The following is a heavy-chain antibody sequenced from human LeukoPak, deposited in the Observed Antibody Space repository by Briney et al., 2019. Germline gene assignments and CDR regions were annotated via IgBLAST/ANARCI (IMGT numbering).Heavy chain of an antibody. Sequence: SETLSLTCTVSGGSISSYYWSWIRQPAGKGLEWIGRIYTSGSTNYNPSLKSRVTMSVDTSKNQFSLKLSSVTAADTAVYYCARDEHDYGNYGATFDYWGQGTLVTVSS. CDR2: IYTSGST. D-gene: IGHD4-11*01. CDR1: GGSISSYY. J-gene: IGHJ4*02. CDR3: ARDEHDYGNYGATFDY. V-gene: IGHV4-4*07.